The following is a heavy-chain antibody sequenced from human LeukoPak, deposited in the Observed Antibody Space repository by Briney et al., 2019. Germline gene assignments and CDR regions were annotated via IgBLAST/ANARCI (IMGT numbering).Heavy chain of an antibody. CDR1: GFTFSSYE. V-gene: IGHV3-48*03. J-gene: IGHJ4*02. CDR3: AKLLSGSYTDY. Sequence: PGGSLRLSCAASGFTFSSYEMNWVRQAPGKGLEWVSYISSSGSTIYYADAVKGRFTISRDNAKNSLFLQMDSLRAEDTAVYYCAKLLSGSYTDYWGQGTLVTVSA. D-gene: IGHD1-26*01. CDR2: ISSSGSTI.